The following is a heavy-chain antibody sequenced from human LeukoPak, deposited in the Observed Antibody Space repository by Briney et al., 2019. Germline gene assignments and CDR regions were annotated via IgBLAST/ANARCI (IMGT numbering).Heavy chain of an antibody. J-gene: IGHJ3*01. V-gene: IGHV3-53*01. CDR1: GFIVSNNY. CDR3: VRGWFDLRRGFDV. D-gene: IGHD3-10*01. CDR2: LFSSGRT. Sequence: PGGSLRLSCAASGFIVSNNYINWVRQSPGKGLEWVSLLFSSGRTSYADSVKGRFTISRDNSKNTLYLQMNSLRAEDTAVYYCVRGWFDLRRGFDVWGQGTMVIVSS.